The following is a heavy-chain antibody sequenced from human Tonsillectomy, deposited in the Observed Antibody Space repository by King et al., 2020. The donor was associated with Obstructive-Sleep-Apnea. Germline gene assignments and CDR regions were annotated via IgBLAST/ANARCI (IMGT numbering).Heavy chain of an antibody. J-gene: IGHJ4*02. V-gene: IGHV4-59*08. Sequence: QLQESGPGLVKPSETLSLTCTVSGGSISTYYWSWIRQPPGKGLDWIGNIYYSGSTNYNPPLKSRVTLSVDTSKSQFSLKLNSVTAADTAVYYCARQWGGSGWYYFDYWGQGALVTVSS. CDR2: IYYSGST. CDR1: GGSISTYY. CDR3: ARQWGGSGWYYFDY. D-gene: IGHD6-19*01.